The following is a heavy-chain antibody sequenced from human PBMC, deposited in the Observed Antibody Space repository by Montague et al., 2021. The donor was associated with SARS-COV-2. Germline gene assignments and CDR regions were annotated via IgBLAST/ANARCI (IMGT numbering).Heavy chain of an antibody. CDR3: ARGSSSRVMVRGKIQY. V-gene: IGHV4-34*01. Sequence: SETLSLTCAVYGGSLSGYYWSWIRQSLGKGLEWIGEINHSGSTNYNPSLKSRVTISVDTSKKQFSLRLSSVTAADTAVYYCARGSSSRVMVRGKIQYWGQGALVIVSS. J-gene: IGHJ4*02. CDR1: GGSLSGYY. CDR2: INHSGST. D-gene: IGHD3-10*01.